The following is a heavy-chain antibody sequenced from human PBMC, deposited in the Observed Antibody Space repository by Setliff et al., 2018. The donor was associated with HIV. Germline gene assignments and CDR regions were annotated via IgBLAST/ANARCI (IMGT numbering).Heavy chain of an antibody. CDR3: ARAMRDNWNNDAFDI. CDR2: IRSKANSYAT. J-gene: IGHJ3*02. D-gene: IGHD1-1*01. CDR1: GLTFSNSA. V-gene: IGHV3-73*01. Sequence: PGESLRLSCAASGLTFSNSAMHWVRQASGKGLEWVGRIRSKANSYATTYAASVKGRFTISRDDSKNTAYLQMNSLKTEDTAVYYCARAMRDNWNNDAFDIWGQGTMVTVSS.